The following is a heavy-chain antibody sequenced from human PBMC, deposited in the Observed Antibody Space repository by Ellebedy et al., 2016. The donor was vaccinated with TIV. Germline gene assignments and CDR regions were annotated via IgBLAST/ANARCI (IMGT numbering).Heavy chain of an antibody. D-gene: IGHD2-8*01. J-gene: IGHJ3*02. CDR1: GFTFNTYS. CDR3: VRDHKWAFDI. V-gene: IGHV3-48*02. Sequence: PGGSLRLSCAASGFTFNTYSMNWVRQAPGKGLEWVSYITSGSSSIFYADSVKGRLTISRDNAKNSLYLQMNSLRDEDTAVYYCVRDHKWAFDIWGQGTMVTVSS. CDR2: ITSGSSSI.